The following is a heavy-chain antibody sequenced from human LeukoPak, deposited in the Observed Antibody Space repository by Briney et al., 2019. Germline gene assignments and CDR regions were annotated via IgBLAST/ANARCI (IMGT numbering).Heavy chain of an antibody. CDR3: ANTYCSSTSCSFYYYYYYMDV. V-gene: IGHV3-30*02. Sequence: GGSLRLSCAASGFTFSSYGMHWVRQAPGKGLEWVAFIRYDGSNKYYADSVKGRFTISRDNSKNTLYLQMNSLRAEDTAVYYCANTYCSSTSCSFYYYYYYMDVWGKGTTVTVSS. J-gene: IGHJ6*03. D-gene: IGHD2-2*01. CDR2: IRYDGSNK. CDR1: GFTFSSYG.